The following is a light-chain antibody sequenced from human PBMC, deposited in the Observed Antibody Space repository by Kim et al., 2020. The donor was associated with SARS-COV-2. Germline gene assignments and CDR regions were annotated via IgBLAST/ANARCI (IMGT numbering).Light chain of an antibody. CDR2: YDS. CDR1: SIRSKR. Sequence: PGKTARVSGGGNSIRSKRVDWYQQKSGQAPVLVMYYDSDRPSGIPERFSGSNCGNTATLTISRVEAGDEADYYCQVWDSSSDHRVVFGGGTKLTVL. J-gene: IGLJ2*01. CDR3: QVWDSSSDHRVV. V-gene: IGLV3-21*04.